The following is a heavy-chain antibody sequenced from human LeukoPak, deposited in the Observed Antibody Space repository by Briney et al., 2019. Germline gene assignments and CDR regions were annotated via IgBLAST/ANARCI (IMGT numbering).Heavy chain of an antibody. V-gene: IGHV3-11*01. CDR3: ASSHDYGDYCPNY. CDR1: GFTFSDYY. Sequence: GGSLRLSCAASGFTFSDYYMSWIRQAPGKGLEWVSYISSSGSTIYCADSVKGRFTISRDNAKNSLYLQMNSLRAEDTAVYYCASSHDYGDYCPNYWGQGTLVTVSS. J-gene: IGHJ4*02. D-gene: IGHD4-17*01. CDR2: ISSSGSTI.